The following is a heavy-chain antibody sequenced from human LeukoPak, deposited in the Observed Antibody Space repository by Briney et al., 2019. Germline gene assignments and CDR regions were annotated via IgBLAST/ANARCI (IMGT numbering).Heavy chain of an antibody. D-gene: IGHD2-2*01. J-gene: IGHJ6*03. CDR1: GFTLSKYG. CDR3: AKEGYCSSTRCHDLSYYYMDV. CDR2: ILYDGSNT. V-gene: IGHV3-30*02. Sequence: PGGSLRLSCAASGFTLSKYGMHWVRQAPGKGLEWVAFILYDGSNTYYADSVKGRFTISRDNSKNTLYLQMNSLRAEDTAVYYCAKEGYCSSTRCHDLSYYYMDVWGKGTTVSVSS.